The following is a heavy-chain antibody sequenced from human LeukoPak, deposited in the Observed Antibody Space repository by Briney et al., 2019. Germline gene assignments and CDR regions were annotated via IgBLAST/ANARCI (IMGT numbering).Heavy chain of an antibody. V-gene: IGHV3-48*03. J-gene: IGHJ6*03. D-gene: IGHD5-12*01. CDR2: ISSSGSTI. Sequence: GGSLRLSCAASGFTFSSYEMNWARQAPGKGLEWVSYISSSGSTIYYADSVKGRFTISRDNAKNSLYLQMNSLRAEDTAVYYCARDKSGSGYDLYYYYYMDVWGKGTTVTVSS. CDR1: GFTFSSYE. CDR3: ARDKSGSGYDLYYYYYMDV.